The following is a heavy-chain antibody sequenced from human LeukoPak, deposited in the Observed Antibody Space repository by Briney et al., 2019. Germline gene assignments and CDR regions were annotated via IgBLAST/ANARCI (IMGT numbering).Heavy chain of an antibody. CDR2: IYSGGST. J-gene: IGHJ4*02. CDR1: GFTVSSNY. V-gene: IGHV3-53*01. CDR3: AGDGRASSSWYGVFDY. Sequence: PGGSLRLSCAASGFTVSSNYMSWVRQAPGKGLEWVSVIYSGGSTYYADSVKGRFTISRDNSKNTLYLQMNSLRAEDTAVYYCAGDGRASSSWYGVFDYWGQGTLVTVSS. D-gene: IGHD6-13*01.